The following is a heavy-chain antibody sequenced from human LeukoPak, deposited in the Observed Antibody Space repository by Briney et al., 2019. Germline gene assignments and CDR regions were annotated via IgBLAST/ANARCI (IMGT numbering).Heavy chain of an antibody. CDR1: GDTSRSDG. CDR2: ISAYNGNT. V-gene: IGHV1-18*01. CDR3: ASWCRSITTIVVVPY. D-gene: IGHD3-22*01. J-gene: IGHJ4*02. Sequence: ASAKVSCKPSGDTSRSDGVSWVRQAPGQGLEWMGWISAYNGNTNSAQKSPGRVAIPTDTSTSTTYTPRRSPRSDHTPRSYFASWCRSITTIVVVPYWGQGTLVTVSS.